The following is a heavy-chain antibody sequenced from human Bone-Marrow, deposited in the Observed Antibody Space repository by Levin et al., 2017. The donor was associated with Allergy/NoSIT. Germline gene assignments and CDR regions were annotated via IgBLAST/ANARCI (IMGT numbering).Heavy chain of an antibody. Sequence: SETLSLTCAVSNGSVRSSSDYWAWIRQSPGKGLEWIASIYDTGDTYFNPSLKRRVILLVDTSRNEFSLRLRSVTAADTALYFCARHFRQRGNWFGPWGQGTLVTVSS. V-gene: IGHV4-39*01. CDR2: IYDTGDT. CDR1: NGSVRSSSDY. D-gene: IGHD6-25*01. J-gene: IGHJ5*02. CDR3: ARHFRQRGNWFGP.